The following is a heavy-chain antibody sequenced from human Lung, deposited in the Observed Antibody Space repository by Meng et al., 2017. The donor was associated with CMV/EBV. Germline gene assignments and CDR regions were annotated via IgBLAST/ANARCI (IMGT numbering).Heavy chain of an antibody. J-gene: IGHJ6*02. Sequence: GGSXRLXCAASGFTFSSYDMHWVRQATGKGLEWVSAIGTAGDTYYPGSVKGRFTISRENAKNSLYLQMNSLSAGDTAVYYCARSATVTTLGPRYGMDVWGQGTTVTVSS. CDR1: GFTFSSYD. V-gene: IGHV3-13*01. CDR2: IGTAGDT. CDR3: ARSATVTTLGPRYGMDV. D-gene: IGHD4-11*01.